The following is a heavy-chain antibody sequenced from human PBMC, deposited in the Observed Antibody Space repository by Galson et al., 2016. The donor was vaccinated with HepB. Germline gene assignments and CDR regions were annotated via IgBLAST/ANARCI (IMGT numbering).Heavy chain of an antibody. V-gene: IGHV3-33*06. CDR1: AFTFSNYG. CDR3: AKSRGCAWSYYFDY. Sequence: SLRLSCAASAFTFSNYGMHWVRQAPGKGLEWVAGKWPDGSNKYYGDSVKGRFTISRDNSKNTLYLQMNSLRAEDTAVYYCAKSRGCAWSYYFDYWGQGTLVTVSS. D-gene: IGHD6-19*01. CDR2: KWPDGSNK. J-gene: IGHJ4*02.